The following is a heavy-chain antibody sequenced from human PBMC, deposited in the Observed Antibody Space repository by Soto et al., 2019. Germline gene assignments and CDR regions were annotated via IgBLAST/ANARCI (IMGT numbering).Heavy chain of an antibody. CDR1: GFTFSGYW. CDR2: LNPNGTFT. Sequence: EVQLVESGGGLVQPGGSLRLSCAGSGFTFSGYWMHWVRQAPGKGPVWVSRLNPNGTFTTNADSVKGRFTISRDNAKNTVYLQMNSLRADDTAVYYCARGGTSTTYGGLFYNWGQGTRVTVSS. V-gene: IGHV3-74*01. CDR3: ARGGTSTTYGGLFYN. D-gene: IGHD2-2*01. J-gene: IGHJ4*02.